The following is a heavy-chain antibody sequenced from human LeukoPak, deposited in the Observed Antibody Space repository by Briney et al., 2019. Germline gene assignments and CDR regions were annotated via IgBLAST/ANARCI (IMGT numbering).Heavy chain of an antibody. CDR2: IIPIFGTA. D-gene: IGHD6-19*01. CDR1: GGTFSSYA. Sequence: SVKVSCKASGGTFSSYAISWVRQAPGQGLEWMGGIIPIFGTANYAQKFQGRVTITADESTSTAYMELSSLRSEDTAVYYCARGKEGRYSSGWYHYYYYMDVWGKGTTVTVSS. J-gene: IGHJ6*03. V-gene: IGHV1-69*13. CDR3: ARGKEGRYSSGWYHYYYYMDV.